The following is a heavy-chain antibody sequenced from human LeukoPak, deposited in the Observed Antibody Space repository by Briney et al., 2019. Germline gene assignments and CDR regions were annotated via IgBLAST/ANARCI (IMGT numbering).Heavy chain of an antibody. CDR2: FNHGGNT. J-gene: IGHJ4*02. CDR3: ATDRDLRWFYF. V-gene: IGHV4-39*07. Sequence: SETLSLTCTVSDDSAYSSGFYWGWIRQPPGKGLEWIGSFNHGGNTYYNPSLKSRVTISGDPYKKQFSLKLSPVTAADTAVYYCATDRDLRWFYFWGQGTLVTVSS. CDR1: DDSAYSSGFY. D-gene: IGHD2-21*01.